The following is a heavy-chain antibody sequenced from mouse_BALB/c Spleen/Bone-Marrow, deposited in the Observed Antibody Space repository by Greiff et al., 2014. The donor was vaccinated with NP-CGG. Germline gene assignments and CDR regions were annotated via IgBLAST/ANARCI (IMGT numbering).Heavy chain of an antibody. Sequence: QLQLKHSVAGLVKPGASVKLSCKASGYTFTEYIIHWVKQLSGQGLELIGWFYPGSGSIKYNEKFKDKATLTADKSSSTVYMELSRLTSEDSAVYFCARHEGGGYFDYWGQGTTLTVSS. CDR1: GYTFTEYI. D-gene: IGHD1-1*02. J-gene: IGHJ2*01. CDR2: FYPGSGSI. V-gene: IGHV1-62-2*01. CDR3: ARHEGGGYFDY.